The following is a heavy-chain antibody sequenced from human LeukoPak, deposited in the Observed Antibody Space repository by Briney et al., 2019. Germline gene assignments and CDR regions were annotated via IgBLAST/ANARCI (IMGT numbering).Heavy chain of an antibody. CDR3: ARVGSGSWPKRFDY. J-gene: IGHJ4*02. D-gene: IGHD3-10*01. Sequence: GASVKVSCKASGYTFTGYYMHWVRQAPGQGLEWMGRINPNSGGTNYAQKFQGRVTMTRDTSISTAYMELSRLRSDDTAVYYCARVGSGSWPKRFDYWGQGTMVTVSS. CDR1: GYTFTGYY. CDR2: INPNSGGT. V-gene: IGHV1-2*06.